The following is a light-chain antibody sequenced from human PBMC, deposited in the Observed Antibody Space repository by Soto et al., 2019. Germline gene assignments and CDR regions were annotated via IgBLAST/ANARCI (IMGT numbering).Light chain of an antibody. CDR2: KAS. CDR3: QQYGGSPYT. CDR1: QSISSW. V-gene: IGKV1-5*03. Sequence: DIQMTQSPSTLSASVGDRVTITCRASQSISSWLAWYQQKPGKAPKLLIYKASSLESGVPSRFSGSGSGTEFTLTISRLEPEDFAVYYCQQYGGSPYTFGQGTKLEIK. J-gene: IGKJ2*01.